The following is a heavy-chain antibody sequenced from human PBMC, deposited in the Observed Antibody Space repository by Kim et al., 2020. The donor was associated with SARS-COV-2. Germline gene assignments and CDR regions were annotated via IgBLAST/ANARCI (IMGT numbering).Heavy chain of an antibody. Sequence: SETLSLTCTVSNDSIRSGDHYWSWIRQSPGKGLEWIGFIFYHGTTYYNPSLKSRVTISVDTSKNQFSLNLGSVTAADTATYFCARGPSALVVTVGVLDFWDQGAPVTVSS. D-gene: IGHD3-16*01. CDR3: ARGPSALVVTVGVLDF. V-gene: IGHV4-30-4*01. CDR1: NDSIRSGDHY. CDR2: IFYHGTT. J-gene: IGHJ4*02.